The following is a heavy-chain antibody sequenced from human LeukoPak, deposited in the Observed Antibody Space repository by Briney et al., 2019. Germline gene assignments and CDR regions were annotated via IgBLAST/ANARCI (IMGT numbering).Heavy chain of an antibody. CDR2: ISGGST. J-gene: IGHJ5*02. V-gene: IGHV3-23*01. CDR1: GFTFRFYA. CDR3: ARSAITYGYAES. D-gene: IGHD5-18*01. Sequence: GGSLRLSCAASGFTFRFYAMAWVRQAPGKGPEWASSISGGSTYYADSVKGRFTISRDDSKDTLYLQMNSLRAEDTAVYYCARSAITYGYAESWGQGTLVSVSS.